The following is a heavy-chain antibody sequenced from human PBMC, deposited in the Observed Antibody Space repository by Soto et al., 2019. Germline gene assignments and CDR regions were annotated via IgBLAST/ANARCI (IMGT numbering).Heavy chain of an antibody. Sequence: QLLESGGGLVQPGGSVRLSCAASGFTFNNYAMTWVRQAPGQGLEWVSEINGSGGSTYYADYVKGWFTISRDKSNNTLYLQMNSLRAEDTAVYYCAKALFFGNTYGYFDHWGQGTLVTVSS. D-gene: IGHD5-18*01. CDR3: AKALFFGNTYGYFDH. J-gene: IGHJ4*02. CDR2: INGSGGST. V-gene: IGHV3-23*01. CDR1: GFTFNNYA.